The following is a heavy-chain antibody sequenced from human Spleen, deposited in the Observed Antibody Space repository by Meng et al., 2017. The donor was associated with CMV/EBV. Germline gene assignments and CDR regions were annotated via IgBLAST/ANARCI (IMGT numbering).Heavy chain of an antibody. CDR3: ARGWYCTNGVCYRPKEYFDY. V-gene: IGHV1-24*01. Sequence: ASVKVSCKVSGYTLNDLSIHWVRQAPGKGLEWMGGFDPENGLTIYAQKFQGRVTMTEDLSTDTGYMELSSLRSEDTAVYYCARGWYCTNGVCYRPKEYFDYWGQGTLVTVSS. J-gene: IGHJ4*02. CDR2: FDPENGLT. CDR1: GYTLNDLS. D-gene: IGHD2-8*01.